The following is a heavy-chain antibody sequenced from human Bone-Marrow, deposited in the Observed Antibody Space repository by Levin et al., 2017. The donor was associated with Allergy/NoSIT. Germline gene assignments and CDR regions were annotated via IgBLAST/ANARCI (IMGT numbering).Heavy chain of an antibody. CDR3: ARTSSNWNFDY. D-gene: IGHD6-13*01. CDR1: GFTFSDHY. J-gene: IGHJ4*02. CDR2: IRKKANNYTT. Sequence: SCAASGFTFSDHYMDWVRQAPGKGLEWVGRIRKKANNYTTEHAASVKGRFTVSRDDSMNSLYLQMNSLKTEDTAVYFCARTSSNWNFDYWGQGTLVTVSS. V-gene: IGHV3-72*01.